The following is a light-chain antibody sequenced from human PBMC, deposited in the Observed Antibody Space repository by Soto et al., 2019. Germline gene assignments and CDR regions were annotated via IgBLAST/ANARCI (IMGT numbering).Light chain of an antibody. V-gene: IGKV3-11*01. J-gene: IGKJ4*01. CDR3: QQRSDWPLT. CDR1: QSVSSY. Sequence: ILLTQSPATLSLSPGERATLSCRASQSVSSYLAWYQQKPGQAPRLLIYDASTRATGIPARFSGSGSGTDFTLTISSLDPEDFAVYYCQQRSDWPLTFGGGTKVDIK. CDR2: DAS.